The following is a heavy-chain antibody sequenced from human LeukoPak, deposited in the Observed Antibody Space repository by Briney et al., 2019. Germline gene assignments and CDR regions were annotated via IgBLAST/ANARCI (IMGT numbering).Heavy chain of an antibody. CDR2: ISWNSGSI. D-gene: IGHD4-23*01. V-gene: IGHV3-9*01. Sequence: GGSLRLSCAASGFTFDDYAMHWVRQAPGKGLAWVSGISWNSGSIGYADSVKGRFTISRDNAKNSLYLQMNSLRAEDTALYYCAKDMNYGGNLYYFDYWGQGTLVTVSS. CDR1: GFTFDDYA. CDR3: AKDMNYGGNLYYFDY. J-gene: IGHJ4*02.